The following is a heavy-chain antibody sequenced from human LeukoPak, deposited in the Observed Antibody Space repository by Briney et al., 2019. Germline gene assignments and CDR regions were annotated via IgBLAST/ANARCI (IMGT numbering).Heavy chain of an antibody. CDR2: IYHSGST. D-gene: IGHD3-10*01. Sequence: SETLSLTCTVSGGSISSRSYYWGWIRQPPGKGLEWIGSIYHSGSTNYNPSLKSRVTISVDTSKNQFSLKLSSVTAADTAVYYCASSRGRYGSGSYSPWGQGTLVTVSS. J-gene: IGHJ5*02. CDR1: GGSISSRSYY. CDR3: ASSRGRYGSGSYSP. V-gene: IGHV4-39*07.